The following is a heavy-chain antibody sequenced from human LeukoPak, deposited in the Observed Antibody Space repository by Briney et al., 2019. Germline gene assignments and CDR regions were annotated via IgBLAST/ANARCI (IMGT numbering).Heavy chain of an antibody. Sequence: ASVKVSCKASGYTFTHYAIHWVRQAPGQGLEWMGWINAGHGYIKYSQDFQGKVTITMDASASTAYMELRSLRSDDTAVYYCARDFGAAMVRTAGWFDPWGQGTLVTVSS. CDR1: GYTFTHYA. CDR2: INAGHGYI. D-gene: IGHD3-10*01. J-gene: IGHJ5*02. V-gene: IGHV1-3*01. CDR3: ARDFGAAMVRTAGWFDP.